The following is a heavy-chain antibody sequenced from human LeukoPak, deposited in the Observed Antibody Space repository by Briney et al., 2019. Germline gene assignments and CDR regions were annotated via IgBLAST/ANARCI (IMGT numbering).Heavy chain of an antibody. CDR2: INNDGSST. D-gene: IGHD2-2*01. J-gene: IGHJ4*02. Sequence: GGSLRLSCAASGFTFSSYWMYWVRQAPGKGLVWVSRINNDGSSTDYADSVKGRFTISRDNAKNTLYLQMNSLRAEDTAVYYCARGGAYQPPTYWGQGTLVTVSS. CDR3: ARGGAYQPPTY. V-gene: IGHV3-74*01. CDR1: GFTFSSYW.